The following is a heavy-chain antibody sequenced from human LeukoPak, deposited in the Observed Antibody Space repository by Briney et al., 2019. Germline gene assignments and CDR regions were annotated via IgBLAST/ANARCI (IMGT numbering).Heavy chain of an antibody. CDR2: INPDGSSS. J-gene: IGHJ4*02. CDR1: GFTFSNSW. Sequence: GGSLRLSCAASGFTFSNSWMQWLRQAPGKGLGWVSRINPDGSSSGYADSVKGRFTISRDNAKNTLYVQMNSLRAEDTAVYYCTRDIYGPGDYWGQGTLVAVSS. D-gene: IGHD4-17*01. CDR3: TRDIYGPGDY. V-gene: IGHV3-74*01.